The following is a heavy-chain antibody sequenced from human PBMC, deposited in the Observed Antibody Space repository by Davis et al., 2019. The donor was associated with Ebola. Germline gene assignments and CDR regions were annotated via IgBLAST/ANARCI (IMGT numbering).Heavy chain of an antibody. D-gene: IGHD4-17*01. Sequence: PSETLSLTCTVSGGSISSISSYWGWIRQPPGKGLEWIGSIYYSGSTYYNPSPKSRVTISVDTSKNQFSLKLSSVTAADTAVYYCARETTVTTGYFDYWGQGTLVTVSS. CDR1: GGSISSISSY. CDR2: IYYSGST. V-gene: IGHV4-39*07. CDR3: ARETTVTTGYFDY. J-gene: IGHJ4*02.